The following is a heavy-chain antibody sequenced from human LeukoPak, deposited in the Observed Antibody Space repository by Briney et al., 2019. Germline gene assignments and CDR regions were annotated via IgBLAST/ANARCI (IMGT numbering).Heavy chain of an antibody. CDR2: MNPNSGNT. D-gene: IGHD5-18*01. CDR3: ARFGYSYGYIIDY. Sequence: ASVKVSCKASGYTFTSYDINWVRQATGQGLEWMGWMNPNSGNTGYAQKFQGRVTMTRNTSISTAYMELGSLRSEDTAVYYCARFGYSYGYIIDYWGQGTLVTVSS. V-gene: IGHV1-8*01. J-gene: IGHJ4*02. CDR1: GYTFTSYD.